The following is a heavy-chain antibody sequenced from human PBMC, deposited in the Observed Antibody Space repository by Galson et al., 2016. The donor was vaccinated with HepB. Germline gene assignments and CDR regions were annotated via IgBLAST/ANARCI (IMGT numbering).Heavy chain of an antibody. CDR3: ARVGGYSYDLDY. CDR1: GGSISSYS. Sequence: SETLSLTCTVSGGSISSYSWSWIRQPPGKGLDWIGYIYYSGSTNYNPSLKSRVTISIDTSKNQVSLKLRSVTAADTAMYYCARVGGYSYDLDYWGQGTLVTVSS. J-gene: IGHJ4*02. V-gene: IGHV4-59*01. CDR2: IYYSGST. D-gene: IGHD5-18*01.